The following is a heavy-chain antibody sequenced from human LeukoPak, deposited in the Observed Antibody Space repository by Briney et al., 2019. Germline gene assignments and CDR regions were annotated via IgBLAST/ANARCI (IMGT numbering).Heavy chain of an antibody. D-gene: IGHD3-22*01. Sequence: PSETLSLTCAVYGGSFSGYHWTWIRQSPGKGLEWIGDINPSGSTYYNPSLKSRLTISVDTSKNQFSLKLRSATAADTAVYYCARGRHDITMIVVVMTSVSYYLDVWGKGTTVTVS. J-gene: IGHJ6*03. CDR1: GGSFSGYH. V-gene: IGHV4-34*01. CDR2: INPSGST. CDR3: ARGRHDITMIVVVMTSVSYYLDV.